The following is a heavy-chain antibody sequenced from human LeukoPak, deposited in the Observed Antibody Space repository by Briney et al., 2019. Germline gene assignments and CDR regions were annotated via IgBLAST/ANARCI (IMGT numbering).Heavy chain of an antibody. CDR1: GGSISSNYW. V-gene: IGHV4-4*02. CDR2: IYHSGST. Sequence: SGTLSLTCAVSGGSISSNYWWSWVRQAPGKGLEWIGEIYHSGSTTYNPSLKSRVTISVDKSKNQFSLKLTSVAAADTAVYYCARFVGYGVIIFDYWGQGTLVTVSS. CDR3: ARFVGYGVIIFDY. D-gene: IGHD3-10*01. J-gene: IGHJ4*02.